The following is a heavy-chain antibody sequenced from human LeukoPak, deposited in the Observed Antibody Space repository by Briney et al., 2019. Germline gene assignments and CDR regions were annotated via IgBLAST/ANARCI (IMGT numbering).Heavy chain of an antibody. CDR2: IYHSGIT. Sequence: SETLSLTCTVSGGSISTYYWSWIRQPPGRGLEWVGYIYHSGITKYNPSLKSRVTISVDTSKNQFSLKLSSVTAADSAVFYCAKVNSWSYGSLRGYYPYFFDYWGQGTLVTVSS. CDR1: GGSISTYY. D-gene: IGHD3-3*01. V-gene: IGHV4-4*08. J-gene: IGHJ4*01. CDR3: AKVNSWSYGSLRGYYPYFFDY.